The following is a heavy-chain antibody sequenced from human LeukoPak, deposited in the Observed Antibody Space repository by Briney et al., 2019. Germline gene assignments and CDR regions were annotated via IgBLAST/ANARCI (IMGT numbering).Heavy chain of an antibody. J-gene: IGHJ5*02. CDR2: IYYSGST. Sequence: SETLSLTCTVSGGSISSYYWSWIRQSPGKGLEWIGYIYYSGSTNYNPSLKSRVTISVDTSKNQFSLKLSSVTAADTAVYYCARDLRDIVATSWFDPWGQGTLVTVSS. V-gene: IGHV4-59*01. D-gene: IGHD5-12*01. CDR3: ARDLRDIVATSWFDP. CDR1: GGSISSYY.